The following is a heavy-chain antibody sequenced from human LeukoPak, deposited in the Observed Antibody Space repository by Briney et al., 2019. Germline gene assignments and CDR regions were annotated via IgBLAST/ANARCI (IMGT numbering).Heavy chain of an antibody. D-gene: IGHD1-7*01. CDR2: ISYDGSNK. V-gene: IGHV3-30*01. Sequence: GRSLRLSCAASGFTFSSYAMHWVRQAPGKGLEWVAVISYDGSNKYYADSVKGRFTISRDNSKNTLYQQMNSLRAEDTAVYYCARSLDNWNYDGEIYWGQGTLVTVSS. J-gene: IGHJ4*02. CDR1: GFTFSSYA. CDR3: ARSLDNWNYDGEIY.